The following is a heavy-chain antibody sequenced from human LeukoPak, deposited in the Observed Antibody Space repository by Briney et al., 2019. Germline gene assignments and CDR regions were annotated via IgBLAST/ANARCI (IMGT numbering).Heavy chain of an antibody. Sequence: GGSLKLSCAASGFTLSGSAMHWGRQTSGKGLEWVGRIGSKTYSYATAYAASVNGRFTISRDDSKNTAYLQMNSLKIEDTAVYYCTRPRDYGDYDWGQGTLVAVSS. CDR2: IGSKTYSYAT. CDR1: GFTLSGSA. D-gene: IGHD4-17*01. V-gene: IGHV3-73*01. J-gene: IGHJ4*02. CDR3: TRPRDYGDYD.